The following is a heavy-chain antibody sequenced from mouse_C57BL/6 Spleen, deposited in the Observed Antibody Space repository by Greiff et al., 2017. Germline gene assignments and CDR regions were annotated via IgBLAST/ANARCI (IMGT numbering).Heavy chain of an antibody. CDR1: GYTFTSYD. V-gene: IGHV1-85*01. CDR3: ARREWAWFAY. J-gene: IGHJ3*01. D-gene: IGHD1-3*01. Sequence: VKLLESGPELVKPGASVKLSCKASGYTFTSYDINWVKQRPGQGLEWIGWIYPRDGSTKYNEKFKGKATLTVDTSSSTSYMELHSLTSEDSAVYFCARREWAWFAYWGQGTLVTVSA. CDR2: IYPRDGST.